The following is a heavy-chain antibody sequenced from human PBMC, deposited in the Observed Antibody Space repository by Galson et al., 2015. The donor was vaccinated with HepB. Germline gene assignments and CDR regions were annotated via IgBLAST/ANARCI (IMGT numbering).Heavy chain of an antibody. D-gene: IGHD6-13*01. CDR3: ARGQGIATVNRRWERLHIGAMAV. Sequence: SVKVSCKASGGSFSSYAFSWVRQAPGQGLEWMGGVIPIFGSTNYAQKFQDRVTIIADESTRTVDMELSSLRPEDAAVYYCARGQGIATVNRRWERLHIGAMAVWGQGTTVTVSS. CDR2: VIPIFGST. J-gene: IGHJ6*02. CDR1: GGSFSSYA. V-gene: IGHV1-69*13.